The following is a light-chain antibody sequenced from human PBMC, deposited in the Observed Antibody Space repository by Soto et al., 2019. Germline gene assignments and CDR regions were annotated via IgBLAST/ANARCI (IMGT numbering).Light chain of an antibody. CDR1: QSVSSY. J-gene: IGKJ5*01. V-gene: IGKV3-11*01. CDR2: DAS. Sequence: VVTQSPATLSLSPGERATLSCRASQSVSSYLAWYQQKPGQAPRLLIYDASNRATGIPARFSGSGSGTDFTLTISSLEPEDFAVYYCQQRSNWPSITFGQGTRLEIK. CDR3: QQRSNWPSIT.